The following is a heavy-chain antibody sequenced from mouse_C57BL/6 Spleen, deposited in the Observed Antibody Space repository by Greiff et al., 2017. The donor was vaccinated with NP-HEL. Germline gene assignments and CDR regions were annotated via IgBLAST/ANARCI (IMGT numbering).Heavy chain of an antibody. CDR2: ISSGSSTI. CDR1: GFTFSDYG. V-gene: IGHV5-17*01. CDR3: ARASSTVVATGYFDV. Sequence: DVKLQESGGGLVKPGGSLKLSCAASGFTFSDYGMHWVRQAPEKGLEWVAYISSGSSTIYYADTVKGRFTISRDNAKNTLFLQMTSLRSEDTAMYYCARASSTVVATGYFDVWGTGTTVTVSS. D-gene: IGHD1-1*01. J-gene: IGHJ1*03.